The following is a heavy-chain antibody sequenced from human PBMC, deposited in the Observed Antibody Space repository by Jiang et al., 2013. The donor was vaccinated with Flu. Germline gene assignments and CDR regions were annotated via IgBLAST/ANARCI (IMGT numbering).Heavy chain of an antibody. V-gene: IGHV4-39*01. CDR3: ARHGGSAVVVVPAADYYYYGMDV. CDR2: IYYSGST. D-gene: IGHD2-2*01. CDR1: GGSISSSSYY. J-gene: IGHJ6*02. Sequence: GLVKPSETLSLTCTVSGGSISSSSYYWGWIRQPPGKGLEWIGSIYYSGSTYYNPSLKSRVTISVDTSKNQFSLKLSSVTAADTAVYYCARHGGSAVVVVPAADYYYYGMDVWGQGTTVTVSS.